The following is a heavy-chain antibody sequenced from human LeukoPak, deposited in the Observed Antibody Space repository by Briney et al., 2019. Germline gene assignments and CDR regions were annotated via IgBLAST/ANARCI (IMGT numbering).Heavy chain of an antibody. CDR2: IYHSGST. D-gene: IGHD2-2*01. CDR3: ARHPHCSSTSCSKNWFDP. Sequence: SETLSLTCAVSGYSISSGYYWGWIRQPPGKGLEWIGSIYHSGSTYYNPSLKSRVTISVDTSKNQFSLKLSSVTAADTAVYYCARHPHCSSTSCSKNWFDPWGQGTLVTVSS. V-gene: IGHV4-38-2*01. CDR1: GYSISSGYY. J-gene: IGHJ5*02.